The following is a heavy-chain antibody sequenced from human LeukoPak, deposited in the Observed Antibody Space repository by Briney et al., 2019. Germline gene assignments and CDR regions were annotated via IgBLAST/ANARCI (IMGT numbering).Heavy chain of an antibody. J-gene: IGHJ4*02. Sequence: GGSLRLSCAASGFTFSSYWMHWVRQAPGKGLVWVSRINSDGSSTSYADSVKGRFTISRDNAKNTLYLQMNSLRAEDTAVYYCARDPNTYYYASSGYPHFDYWGQGTLVTVSS. CDR1: GFTFSSYW. CDR3: ARDPNTYYYASSGYPHFDY. CDR2: INSDGSST. D-gene: IGHD3-22*01. V-gene: IGHV3-74*01.